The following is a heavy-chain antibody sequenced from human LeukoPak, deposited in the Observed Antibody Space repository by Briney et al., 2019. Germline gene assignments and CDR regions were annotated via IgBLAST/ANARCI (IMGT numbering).Heavy chain of an antibody. CDR1: GFTFSSYW. J-gene: IGHJ4*02. CDR3: ARGGSYSSSSPLGY. Sequence: PGGSLRLSCADSGFTFSSYWMTWVRQAPGKGLEWVANIKQDGSEKYYVDSVKGRFTISRDNAKNSLYLQMNSLRAEDTAVYYCARGGSYSSSSPLGYWGQGTLVTVSS. CDR2: IKQDGSEK. D-gene: IGHD6-6*01. V-gene: IGHV3-7*03.